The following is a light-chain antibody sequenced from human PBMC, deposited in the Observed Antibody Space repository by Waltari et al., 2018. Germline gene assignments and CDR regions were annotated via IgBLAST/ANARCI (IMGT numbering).Light chain of an antibody. CDR1: QGISSS. J-gene: IGKJ5*01. Sequence: AIQLTQSPSSLSTCVGDRVPITCRASQGISSSLAWYQQEPGKPPRLLIYDASSLGSGVPSRFSGSGSGTEFTLTISSLQPEDFATYYCQQFRSYPIAFGQGTRLEIK. CDR3: QQFRSYPIA. V-gene: IGKV1-13*02. CDR2: DAS.